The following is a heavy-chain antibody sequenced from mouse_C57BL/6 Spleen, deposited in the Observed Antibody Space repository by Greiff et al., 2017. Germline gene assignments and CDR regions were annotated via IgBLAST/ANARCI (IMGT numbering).Heavy chain of an antibody. CDR3: TSNFYYAMDY. D-gene: IGHD1-3*01. J-gene: IGHJ4*01. CDR2: IDPETGGT. V-gene: IGHV1-15*01. Sequence: QVQLQQSGAELVRPGASVTLSCKASGYTFTDYEMHWVKQTPVHGLEWIGAIDPETGGTAYNQKFKGKAILTADKSSSTAYMELRSLTSEDSAVYYCTSNFYYAMDYWGQGTSVTVSS. CDR1: GYTFTDYE.